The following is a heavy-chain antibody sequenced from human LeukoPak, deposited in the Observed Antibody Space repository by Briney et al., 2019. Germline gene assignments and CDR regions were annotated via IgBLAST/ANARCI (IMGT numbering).Heavy chain of an antibody. CDR1: GFTFRSYS. J-gene: IGHJ2*01. D-gene: IGHD3-10*01. V-gene: IGHV4-34*01. CDR2: INHGGIT. Sequence: GSLRLSCTASGFTFRSYSMNWVRQAPGKGLEWIGEINHGGITNYNPSLKSRLTISEDTSKNQFSLKLTSVTAADTAVYYCARGGGNWYSDLWGRGTLVTVSS. CDR3: ARGGGNWYSDL.